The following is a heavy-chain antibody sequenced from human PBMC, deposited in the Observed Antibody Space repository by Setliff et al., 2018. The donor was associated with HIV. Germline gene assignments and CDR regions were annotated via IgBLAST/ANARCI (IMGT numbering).Heavy chain of an antibody. CDR1: GGSFSGYY. Sequence: SETLSLTCAVYGGSFSGYYWSWIRRPPGKGLEWIGEINHSGSTSYNPSLKIRVSISVDTSKNQFSLRLSSVTAADSAVYYCARLYYAISTAYVDGFDSWGQGTLVTVSS. V-gene: IGHV4-34*01. J-gene: IGHJ4*02. CDR3: ARLYYAISTAYVDGFDS. D-gene: IGHD3-9*01. CDR2: INHSGST.